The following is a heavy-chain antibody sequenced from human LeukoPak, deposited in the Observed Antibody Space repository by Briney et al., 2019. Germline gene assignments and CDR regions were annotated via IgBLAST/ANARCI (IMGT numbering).Heavy chain of an antibody. CDR2: IYYSGNT. Sequence: SETLSLTCSVSDGFISSSSYDWGWIRQPPGKGLEWIGSIYYSGNTHYNPSLKSRLTISVDRSKNQFSLRLSSVTAADTAVYYCARGDSGWYLGLGFDYWGQGTLVTVSS. CDR3: ARGDSGWYLGLGFDY. V-gene: IGHV4-39*07. J-gene: IGHJ4*02. D-gene: IGHD6-19*01. CDR1: DGFISSSSYD.